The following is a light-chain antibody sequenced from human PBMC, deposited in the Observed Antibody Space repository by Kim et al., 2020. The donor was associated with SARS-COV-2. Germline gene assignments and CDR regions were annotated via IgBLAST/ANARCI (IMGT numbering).Light chain of an antibody. V-gene: IGLV2-8*01. J-gene: IGLJ2*01. CDR3: SSYAGSNNLV. CDR2: EVS. Sequence: GQARPISCTGTSGDVGGCSYVSCYQQHPGKAPKLVIYEVSKRPSGVPDRFSGSKSGNTASLTVSGLQAEDEADYYCSSYAGSNNLVFGGGTQLTVL. CDR1: SGDVGGCSY.